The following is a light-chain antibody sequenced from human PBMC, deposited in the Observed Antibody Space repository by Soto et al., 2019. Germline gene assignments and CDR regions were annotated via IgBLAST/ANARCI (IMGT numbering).Light chain of an antibody. J-gene: IGKJ2*03. Sequence: IVLTQSPGTLSLSPGERVTLSCRASQRISSTFLSWYQQKPGQAPSLLIYAASTRAAGVPDRFSGSGSGTDFTLTISRLEPEDFAVYYCQEYGSSLAYSFCQGTKLEIK. CDR2: AAS. CDR3: QEYGSSLAYS. V-gene: IGKV3-20*01. CDR1: QRISSTF.